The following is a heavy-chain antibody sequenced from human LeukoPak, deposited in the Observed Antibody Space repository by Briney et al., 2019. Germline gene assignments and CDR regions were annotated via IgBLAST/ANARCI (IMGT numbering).Heavy chain of an antibody. D-gene: IGHD1-26*01. J-gene: IGHJ4*02. V-gene: IGHV3-23*01. CDR3: AIVSGSYFDY. Sequence: GGSLRLSCAASGFTFSSYAMNWVRQAPGKGLEWVSAISGSGISTYYADSVKGRFTISRDNSKNTLYLQMNSLRAEDTAVYYCAIVSGSYFDYWGQGTLVTVSS. CDR2: ISGSGIST. CDR1: GFTFSSYA.